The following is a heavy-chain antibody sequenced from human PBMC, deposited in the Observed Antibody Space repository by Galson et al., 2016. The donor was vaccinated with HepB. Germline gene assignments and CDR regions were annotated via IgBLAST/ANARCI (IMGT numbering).Heavy chain of an antibody. CDR2: ISGSGGST. J-gene: IGHJ4*02. Sequence: SLRLSCAASGFSFSGYAVSWVRQAPGKGLEWVSTISGSGGSTYYADSVKGRFTISRDNSKDTLYLQMNSLRAEDTAVYYCAKAGDLLYYFDYWGQGTLVTVSS. CDR1: GFSFSGYA. V-gene: IGHV3-23*01. CDR3: AKAGDLLYYFDY. D-gene: IGHD1-26*01.